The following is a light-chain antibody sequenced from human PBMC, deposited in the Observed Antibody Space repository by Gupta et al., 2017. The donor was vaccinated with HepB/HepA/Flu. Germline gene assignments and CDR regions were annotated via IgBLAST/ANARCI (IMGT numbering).Light chain of an antibody. V-gene: IGLV2-14*01. CDR3: ASYTRSSTPA. CDR1: SSDLGTYNY. CDR2: DVT. J-gene: IGLJ2*01. Sequence: QPALTQPDSQSGSPGQPTTLFCTGSSSDLGTYNYVSWYQQHSGNAPRSIIYDVTSRPSGVSLRFSGSKSGNTASLTISGLQAEDEADYYCASYTRSSTPALGGGTKLTVL.